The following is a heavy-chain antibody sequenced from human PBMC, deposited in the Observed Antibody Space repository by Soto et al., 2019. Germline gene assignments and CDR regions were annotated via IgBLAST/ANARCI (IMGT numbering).Heavy chain of an antibody. CDR3: ARGLRHGSGSDRPGPIDGFDL. D-gene: IGHD3-10*01. V-gene: IGHV1-24*01. Sequence: ASVKFSCKVSGYTLTELSMHWVRQAPGKGLEWMGGFDPEDGETIYAQKFQGRVTMTEDTSTDTAYMELSSLRAGDTAVYYCARGLRHGSGSDRPGPIDGFDLWGQGTVVTVSS. CDR1: GYTLTELS. CDR2: FDPEDGET. J-gene: IGHJ3*01.